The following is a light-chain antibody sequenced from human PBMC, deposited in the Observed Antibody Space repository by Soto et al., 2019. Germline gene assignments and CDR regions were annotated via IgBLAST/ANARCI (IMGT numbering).Light chain of an antibody. CDR3: QQYYSYPFT. V-gene: IGKV1-27*01. Sequence: DIQMTQSPSTLSASVGDRVTITCRASQGISNYLAWYQQKPGKVPKLLIYAASTRQSGVPARFSGSGSGTDFTLTISCLESEDFAAYYCQQYYSYPFTFGQGTQLDIK. CDR1: QGISNY. J-gene: IGKJ1*01. CDR2: AAS.